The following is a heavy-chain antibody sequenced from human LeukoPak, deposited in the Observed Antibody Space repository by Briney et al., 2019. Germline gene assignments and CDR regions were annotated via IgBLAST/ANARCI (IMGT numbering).Heavy chain of an antibody. Sequence: GGSLRLSCAASGFTFSDYSMNWVRQAPGKGLEWVSYISSSGSTIYYADSEKGRFTISRDNAKNSLYLQMNSLRAEDTAVYYCARVSYYDSSGYEENPVFDYWGQGTLVTVSS. J-gene: IGHJ4*02. CDR1: GFTFSDYS. V-gene: IGHV3-48*04. CDR3: ARVSYYDSSGYEENPVFDY. CDR2: ISSSGSTI. D-gene: IGHD3-22*01.